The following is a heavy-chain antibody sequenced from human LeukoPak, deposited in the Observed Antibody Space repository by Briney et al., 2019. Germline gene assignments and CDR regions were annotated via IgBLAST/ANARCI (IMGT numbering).Heavy chain of an antibody. J-gene: IGHJ4*02. D-gene: IGHD3-16*02. CDR3: ARNRGGGVIADFDY. CDR2: ISAYNGNT. Sequence: ASVKVSCRASGYTFTSYGISWVRQAPGQGLEWMGWISAYNGNTNYAQKLQGRVTMTTDTSTSTAYMELRSLRSDDTAVYYCARNRGGGVIADFDYWGQGTLVTVSS. CDR1: GYTFTSYG. V-gene: IGHV1-18*01.